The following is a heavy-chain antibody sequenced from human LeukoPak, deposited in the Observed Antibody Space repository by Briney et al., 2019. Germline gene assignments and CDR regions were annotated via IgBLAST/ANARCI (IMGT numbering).Heavy chain of an antibody. D-gene: IGHD1-26*01. CDR1: GYTFTGYY. V-gene: IGHV1-2*02. CDR2: INPNSGGT. Sequence: ASVKVSCKASGYTFTGYYMHWVRQAPGQGLGWMGWINPNSGGTNYAQKFQGRVTMTRDTSISTAYMELSRLRSDDTAVYYCARVASGENWFDPWGQGTLVTVSS. J-gene: IGHJ5*02. CDR3: ARVASGENWFDP.